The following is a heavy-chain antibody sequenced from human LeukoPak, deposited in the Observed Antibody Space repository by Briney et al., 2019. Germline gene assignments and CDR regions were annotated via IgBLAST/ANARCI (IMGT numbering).Heavy chain of an antibody. CDR3: VRSRGYSYGYSYYFDY. D-gene: IGHD5-18*01. CDR2: IYPGDSET. CDR1: GYSFTTYW. Sequence: GESLKISCKGSGYSFTTYWIGWVRQMPGKGLEWMGIIYPGDSETRYSPSFQGQVTISADKSISTAYLQCSSLKASDTAMYYCVRSRGYSYGYSYYFDYWGQGTLVTVSS. V-gene: IGHV5-51*01. J-gene: IGHJ4*02.